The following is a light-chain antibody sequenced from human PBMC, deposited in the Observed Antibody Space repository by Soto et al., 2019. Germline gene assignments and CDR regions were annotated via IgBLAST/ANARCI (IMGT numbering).Light chain of an antibody. CDR3: QNYGTSAPWT. Sequence: EVVLTQSPGTLSLSPGERATLSCRASQNIRGNELVWYQQKPRQAPRLLIYRGSSRATGIPDRFSGRGCGTDYTIPISRLEHEDFVAYYCQNYGTSAPWTFGQGTKVEIK. J-gene: IGKJ1*01. V-gene: IGKV3-20*01. CDR2: RGS. CDR1: QNIRGNE.